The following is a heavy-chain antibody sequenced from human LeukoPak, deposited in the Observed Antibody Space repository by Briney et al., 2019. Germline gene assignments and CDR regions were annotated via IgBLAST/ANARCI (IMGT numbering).Heavy chain of an antibody. CDR1: GFTFSSYG. CDR3: AKDPRQQLVQYYFDY. J-gene: IGHJ4*02. V-gene: IGHV3-30*18. CDR2: ISYDGSNK. Sequence: GGSLRLSCAASGFTFSSYGMHWVRQAPGKGLEWVAVISYDGSNKYYADSVKGRFTISRDNSKNTLYLQMNSLRAEDTAVYYCAKDPRQQLVQYYFDYWGQGTLVTVSS. D-gene: IGHD6-13*01.